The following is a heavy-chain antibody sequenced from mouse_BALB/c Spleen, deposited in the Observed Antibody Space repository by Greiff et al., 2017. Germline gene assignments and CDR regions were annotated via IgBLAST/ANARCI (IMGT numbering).Heavy chain of an antibody. J-gene: IGHJ2*01. CDR3: ARDRGYYYGSSPFDY. V-gene: IGHV2-9*02. CDR1: GFSLTSYG. Sequence: VMLVESGPGLVAPSQSLSITCTVSGFSLTSYGVHWVRQPPGKGLEWLGVIWAGGSTNYNSALMSRLSISKDNSKSQVFLKMNSLQTDDTAMYYCARDRGYYYGSSPFDYWGQGTTLTVSS. CDR2: IWAGGST. D-gene: IGHD1-1*01.